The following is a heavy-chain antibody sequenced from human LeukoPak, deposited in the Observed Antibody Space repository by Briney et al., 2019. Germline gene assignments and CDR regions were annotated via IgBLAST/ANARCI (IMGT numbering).Heavy chain of an antibody. Sequence: GGSLRLSCAASGNYWMHWVRQVPGKGLVWVSHINSDGSWTSYADSVKGRFTISKDNAKNTVCLQMNSQRAEDTAVYYCVSFYETYWGRGTLVTVSS. J-gene: IGHJ4*02. CDR3: VSFYETY. D-gene: IGHD2/OR15-2a*01. V-gene: IGHV3-74*01. CDR1: GNYW. CDR2: INSDGSWT.